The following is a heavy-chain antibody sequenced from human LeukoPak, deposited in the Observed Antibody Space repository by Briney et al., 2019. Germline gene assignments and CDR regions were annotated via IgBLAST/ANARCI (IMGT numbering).Heavy chain of an antibody. CDR1: GGSFSGYY. CDR2: INHSGST. V-gene: IGHV4-34*01. J-gene: IGHJ4*02. Sequence: SETLSLTCAVYGGSFSGYYWSWIRQPPGKGLEWIGEINHSGSTNYNPSLKSRVTISVDTSKNQFSLKLSSVTAADTAVYYCARDHGKPSWMQPYFDYWGQGTLVTVSS. D-gene: IGHD5-18*01. CDR3: ARDHGKPSWMQPYFDY.